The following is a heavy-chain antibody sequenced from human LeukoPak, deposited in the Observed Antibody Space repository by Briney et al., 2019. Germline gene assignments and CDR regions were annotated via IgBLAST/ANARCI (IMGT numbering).Heavy chain of an antibody. CDR1: GGSISSSNW. J-gene: IGHJ6*02. V-gene: IGHV4-4*02. CDR3: AKDLSNPLRYFDPGDGMDV. CDR2: IYHSGST. D-gene: IGHD3-9*01. Sequence: PSGTLSLTCAVSGGSISSSNWWSWVRQPPGKGLEWIGEIYHSGSTNYNPSLKSRVTISVDKSKNQFSLKLSSVTAADTAVYYCAKDLSNPLRYFDPGDGMDVWGQGTTVTVSS.